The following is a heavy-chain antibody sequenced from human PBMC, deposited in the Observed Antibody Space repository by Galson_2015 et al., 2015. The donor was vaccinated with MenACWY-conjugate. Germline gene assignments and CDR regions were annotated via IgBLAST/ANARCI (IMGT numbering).Heavy chain of an antibody. Sequence: SLRLSCAASGFTVSNYGMAWVRQAPGKGLDWVSAISGGGTTYYAASVKGRFTISRDNSKNTLYLQVNSLRVEDTAVYYCAREGREGFCSVGTCYFYDFWGQGTLVTVSS. V-gene: IGHV3-23*01. J-gene: IGHJ4*02. D-gene: IGHD2-15*01. CDR3: AREGREGFCSVGTCYFYDF. CDR1: GFTVSNYG. CDR2: ISGGGTT.